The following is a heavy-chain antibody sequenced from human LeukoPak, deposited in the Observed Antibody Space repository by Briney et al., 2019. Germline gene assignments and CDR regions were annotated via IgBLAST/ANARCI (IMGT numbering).Heavy chain of an antibody. Sequence: GGSLRLSCAASGFTFRSYWMGWVRQAPGKGLEWVANIKLDGREEYYVDSVKGRFTISSDNAKNSLYLQMNSRRVDDRAVYYCARWARYCSSGSCYSWFDPWGQGTLVTVSS. CDR2: IKLDGREE. CDR1: GFTFRSYW. V-gene: IGHV3-7*01. D-gene: IGHD2-15*01. J-gene: IGHJ5*02. CDR3: ARWARYCSSGSCYSWFDP.